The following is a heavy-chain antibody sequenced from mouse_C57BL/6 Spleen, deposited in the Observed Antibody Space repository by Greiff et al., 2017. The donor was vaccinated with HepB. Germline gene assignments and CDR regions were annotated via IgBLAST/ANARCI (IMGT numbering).Heavy chain of an antibody. V-gene: IGHV7-3*01. Sequence: EVKLVESGGGLVQPGGSLSLSCAASGFTFTDYYMSWVRQPPGKALEWLGFIRNKANGYTTEYSASVKGRFTISRDNSQSILYLQMNALRAEDSATYYCARYFHDYYAMDYWGQGTSVTVSS. CDR1: GFTFTDYY. CDR3: ARYFHDYYAMDY. CDR2: IRNKANGYTT. J-gene: IGHJ4*01.